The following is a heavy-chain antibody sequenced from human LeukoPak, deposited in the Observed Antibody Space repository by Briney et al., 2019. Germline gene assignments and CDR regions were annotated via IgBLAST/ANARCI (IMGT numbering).Heavy chain of an antibody. V-gene: IGHV1-69*06. CDR3: GWGVVAGGAFDI. J-gene: IGHJ3*02. CDR1: GGTFSSYA. D-gene: IGHD6-19*01. CDR2: IIPIFGTA. Sequence: SVKVSCKASGGTFSSYAISWVRQAPGQGLEWMGGIIPIFGTANYAQKFQGRVTITADKSTSTAYMELSSLRSEDTAVYYCGWGVVAGGAFDIWGQGTMVTVSS.